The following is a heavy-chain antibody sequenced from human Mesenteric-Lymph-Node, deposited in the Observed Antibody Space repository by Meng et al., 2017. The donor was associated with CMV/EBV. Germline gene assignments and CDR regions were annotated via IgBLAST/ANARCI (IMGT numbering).Heavy chain of an antibody. Sequence: ASVKVSCKASGYTFTGYYMHWVRQAPGQGLEWMGWISAYSGNTNYAQKLQGRVTMTTDTSTSTAYMELRSLRSDDTAVYYCARDLSYYGSGMESPWGQGTLVTVSS. V-gene: IGHV1-18*04. CDR1: GYTFTGYY. D-gene: IGHD3-10*01. J-gene: IGHJ5*02. CDR2: ISAYSGNT. CDR3: ARDLSYYGSGMESP.